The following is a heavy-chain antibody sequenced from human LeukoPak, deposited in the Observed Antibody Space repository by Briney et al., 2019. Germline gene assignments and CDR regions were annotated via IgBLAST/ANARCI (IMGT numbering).Heavy chain of an antibody. Sequence: PGGSLRLSCAASGFTFSSYAMSWVRQAPGKGLEWVSAISSRSSYKYYADSVKGRFTVSRDNAKNSLYLEMNSLRAEDTAVYYCARTKYYEDAFDIWGQGTMVTVSS. CDR1: GFTFSSYA. CDR3: ARTKYYEDAFDI. D-gene: IGHD3-22*01. V-gene: IGHV3-21*06. CDR2: ISSRSSYK. J-gene: IGHJ3*02.